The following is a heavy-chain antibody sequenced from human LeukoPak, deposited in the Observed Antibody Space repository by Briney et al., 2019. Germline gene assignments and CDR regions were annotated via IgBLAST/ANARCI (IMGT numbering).Heavy chain of an antibody. V-gene: IGHV3-23*01. CDR3: ASASPTGYSSGWYYFDY. Sequence: GGSLRLSCAASGFTFSSYAMSWVRQAPGKGLEWVSAISGSGGSTYYADSVKGRFTISRDNSENTLYLQMNSLRAEDTAVYYCASASPTGYSSGWYYFDYWGQGTLVTVSS. CDR1: GFTFSSYA. J-gene: IGHJ4*02. D-gene: IGHD6-19*01. CDR2: ISGSGGST.